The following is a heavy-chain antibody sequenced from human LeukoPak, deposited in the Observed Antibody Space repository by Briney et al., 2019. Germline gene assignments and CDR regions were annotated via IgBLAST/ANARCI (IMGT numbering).Heavy chain of an antibody. CDR2: IRKDGGDI. CDR1: GLSFGSYW. CDR3: ARDAFGDFSY. J-gene: IGHJ4*02. D-gene: IGHD3-10*01. V-gene: IGHV3-7*01. Sequence: GGSLRLSCVASGLSFGSYWMDWVRQAPGKGLEWVANIRKDGGDIHYVDSVKGRFTISRYNAKNSVYLQMHSLRAEDTAMYYCARDAFGDFSYWGQGILVTVSS.